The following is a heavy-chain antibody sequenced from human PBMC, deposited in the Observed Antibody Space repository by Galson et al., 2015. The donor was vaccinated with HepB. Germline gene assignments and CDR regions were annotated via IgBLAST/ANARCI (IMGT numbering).Heavy chain of an antibody. CDR1: GFTFSSYA. CDR2: ISYDGSNK. V-gene: IGHV3-30-3*01. J-gene: IGHJ4*02. D-gene: IGHD2-2*02. CDR3: ARGTYPPFDY. Sequence: SLRLSCAASGFTFSSYAMHWVRQAPGKGLEWVAVISYDGSNKYYADSVKGRFTISRDNSKNTLYLQMNSLRAEDTAVYYCARGTYPPFDYWGQGTLVTVSS.